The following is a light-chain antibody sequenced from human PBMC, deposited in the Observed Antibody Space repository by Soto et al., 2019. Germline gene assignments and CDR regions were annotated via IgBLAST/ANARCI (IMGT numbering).Light chain of an antibody. V-gene: IGLV2-8*01. J-gene: IGLJ2*01. CDR1: SSDVGGYNY. Sequence: QSALTQPPSASGSPGQSVTICCTGTSSDVGGYNYVSWYQQHPGKAPKLMIYEVSKRPSGVPDRFSGSKSGNTASLTVSGLQAEDEADYYCSSYAGSTVVFGGGTKLTVL. CDR2: EVS. CDR3: SSYAGSTVV.